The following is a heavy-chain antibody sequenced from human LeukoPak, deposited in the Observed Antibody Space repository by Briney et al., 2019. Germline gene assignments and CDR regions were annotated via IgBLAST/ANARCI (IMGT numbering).Heavy chain of an antibody. CDR3: ASYCSSTSCHDY. D-gene: IGHD2-2*01. Sequence: SETLSLTCTVSGGSISSSSYYWGWIRQPPGKGLEWIGSIYYSGSTYYNPSLKSRVTISVDTSKNQFSLKLSSVTAADTAVYYCASYCSSTSCHDYWGQGTLVTVSS. CDR1: GGSISSSSYY. CDR2: IYYSGST. V-gene: IGHV4-39*07. J-gene: IGHJ4*02.